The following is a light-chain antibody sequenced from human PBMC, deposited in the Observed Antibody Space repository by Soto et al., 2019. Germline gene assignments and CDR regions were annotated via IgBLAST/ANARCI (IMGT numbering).Light chain of an antibody. V-gene: IGKV1-5*03. CDR2: KAS. J-gene: IGKJ1*01. Sequence: DVQMTLSPSTLSASVGDRVTITCRASQRISSWLAWYQQKPGKAPKLLIYKASSLESGVPSRFSGSGSGTEFTLTISSLQPDDFATYYCQQYNSYWTFAQRTKADI. CDR3: QQYNSYWT. CDR1: QRISSW.